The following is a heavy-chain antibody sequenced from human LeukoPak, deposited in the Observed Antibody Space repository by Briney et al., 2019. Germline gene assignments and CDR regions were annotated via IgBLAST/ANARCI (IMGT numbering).Heavy chain of an antibody. Sequence: PSETLSLTCAVSDYSIGSGYYWGWIRQPPGKGLEWIGNVYHTGSTYYNPSLRSRVTISAGTSKNQFSLKLTSVTAADTAVYYCATGRSVAGQIDYWGQGTLVTVSS. CDR1: DYSIGSGYY. CDR2: VYHTGST. J-gene: IGHJ4*02. D-gene: IGHD5-12*01. V-gene: IGHV4-38-2*01. CDR3: ATGRSVAGQIDY.